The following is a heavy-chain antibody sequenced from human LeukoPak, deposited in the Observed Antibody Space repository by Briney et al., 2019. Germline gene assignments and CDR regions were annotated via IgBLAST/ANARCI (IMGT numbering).Heavy chain of an antibody. V-gene: IGHV1-18*01. J-gene: IGHJ4*02. CDR2: ISAYNGNT. CDR1: GYTFTSYG. CDR3: ARYHYDYIWGSYRTFDY. Sequence: ASVKVSCKASGYTFTSYGISWVRQAPGQGLEWMGWISAYNGNTNYAQKLQGRVTMTTDTSTSTAYMELRSLRSDDTAVYYCARYHYDYIWGSYRTFDYWGQGTLVTVSS. D-gene: IGHD3-16*02.